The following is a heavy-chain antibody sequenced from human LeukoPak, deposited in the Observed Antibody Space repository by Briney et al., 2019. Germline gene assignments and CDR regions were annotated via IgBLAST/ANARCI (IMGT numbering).Heavy chain of an antibody. D-gene: IGHD3-10*01. CDR1: GFNVSDDY. CDR3: AREGLLGSGSYSPGYHGMDV. V-gene: IGHV3-66*03. CDR2: IYTSGST. Sequence: PGGSLRLSCAASGFNVSDDYMTWVRQAPGKGLEWLSVIYTSGSTDYADPVKGRFTISRDNSKNTVYLQMNSLRAEDTAVYYCAREGLLGSGSYSPGYHGMDVWGQGTTVTVSS. J-gene: IGHJ6*02.